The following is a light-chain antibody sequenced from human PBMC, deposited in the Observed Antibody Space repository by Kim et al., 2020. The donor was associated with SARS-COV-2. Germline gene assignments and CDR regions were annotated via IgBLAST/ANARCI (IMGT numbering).Light chain of an antibody. CDR3: QQYDSLIT. CDR1: QDISHH. J-gene: IGKJ5*01. CDR2: DAS. Sequence: DIQMTQSPSSLSASVGDRVTITCQASQDISHHLNWYQQKPGKAPQILIYDASNFAAGVPSRFSGSGSGTHFTLTISSLHPEDIATYYCQQYDSLITCGQGTRLEIK. V-gene: IGKV1-33*01.